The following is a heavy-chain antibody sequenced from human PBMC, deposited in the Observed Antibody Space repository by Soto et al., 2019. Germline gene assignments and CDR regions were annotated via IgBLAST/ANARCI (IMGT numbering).Heavy chain of an antibody. CDR1: GGTFSSYA. Sequence: SVKVSCKASGGTFSSYAISWVRQAPGQGLEWMGGIIPIFGTANYAQKFQGRVTITADESTSTAYMELSSLRSEDTAVYYCTGSMTTVSEDYYYYGMDVWGQGTTVTVSS. V-gene: IGHV1-69*13. J-gene: IGHJ6*02. D-gene: IGHD4-4*01. CDR3: TGSMTTVSEDYYYYGMDV. CDR2: IIPIFGTA.